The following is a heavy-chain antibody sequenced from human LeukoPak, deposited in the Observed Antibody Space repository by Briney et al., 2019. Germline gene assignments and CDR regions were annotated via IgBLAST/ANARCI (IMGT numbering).Heavy chain of an antibody. Sequence: GGSLRLSCAASGFTFSDYYMSWIRQAPGKGLEWVSYISSRGSTKYYADSVKGRFTVSSDNAKNSLYLQMNSLRAEDTAVYYCARVGSAYCGGDCYSGPLYFAYWGRGTLVTVSS. J-gene: IGHJ4*02. D-gene: IGHD2-21*02. CDR2: ISSRGSTK. V-gene: IGHV3-11*01. CDR1: GFTFSDYY. CDR3: ARVGSAYCGGDCYSGPLYFAY.